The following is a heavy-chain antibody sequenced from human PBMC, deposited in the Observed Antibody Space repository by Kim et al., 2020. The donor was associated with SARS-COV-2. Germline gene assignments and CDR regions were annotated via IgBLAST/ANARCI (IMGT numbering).Heavy chain of an antibody. CDR2: IYYSGST. J-gene: IGHJ6*01. Sequence: SETLSLTCTVSGGSIGSSSHYWGWIHQPPGKGLEWIGTIYYSGSTHYNPSLESRVTISVDTSKNQFSLMLSSVTAADTAVYYCASLYCTFTACHYHYY. CDR3: ASLYCTFTACHYHYY. D-gene: IGHD2-8*01. CDR1: GGSIGSSSHY. V-gene: IGHV4-39*07.